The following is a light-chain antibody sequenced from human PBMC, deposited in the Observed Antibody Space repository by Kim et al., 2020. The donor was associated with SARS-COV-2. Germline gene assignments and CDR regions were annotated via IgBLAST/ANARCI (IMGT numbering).Light chain of an antibody. V-gene: IGKV3-20*01. Sequence: EIVLTQSPGTLSLSPGERATLSCRASQSVSSRYFAWYQQKPGQAPRLLIYGASSGATGIPDRFSGSGSGTDFTLTISRLEPEDFAVYYCQQFGRSSWTFGQGTKVDIK. CDR1: QSVSSRY. CDR2: GAS. CDR3: QQFGRSSWT. J-gene: IGKJ1*01.